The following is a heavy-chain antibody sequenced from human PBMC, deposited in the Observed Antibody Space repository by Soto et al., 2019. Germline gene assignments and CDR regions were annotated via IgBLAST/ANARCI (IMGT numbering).Heavy chain of an antibody. V-gene: IGHV4-39*01. CDR3: ATQEVGGSYVYPFAP. D-gene: IGHD1-26*01. J-gene: IGHJ5*02. CDR2: IYYSGST. Sequence: QLPLQESGTGLVKHSETLSLTCTVSGGSISSSNYYWGWIRQPPGKGLEWIGSIYYSGSTYYNPSLNDRVTIPVDTSKNQFSLKRSAVTAADTAVYYCATQEVGGSYVYPFAPWGQGTLVTVSS. CDR1: GGSISSSNYY.